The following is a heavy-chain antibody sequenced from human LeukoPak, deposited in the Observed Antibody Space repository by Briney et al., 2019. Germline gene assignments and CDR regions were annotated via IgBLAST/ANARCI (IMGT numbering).Heavy chain of an antibody. D-gene: IGHD6-19*01. CDR3: AKALIAVAGGIDY. CDR1: GFTISSYA. J-gene: IGHJ4*02. Sequence: GGSLRLSCAASGFTISSYAMSWVRQTPGKGLEWVSAISGSGGSTYYADSVKGRFTISRDNSKNTLYLQMNSLRAEDTAVYYCAKALIAVAGGIDYWGQGTLVTVSS. CDR2: ISGSGGST. V-gene: IGHV3-23*01.